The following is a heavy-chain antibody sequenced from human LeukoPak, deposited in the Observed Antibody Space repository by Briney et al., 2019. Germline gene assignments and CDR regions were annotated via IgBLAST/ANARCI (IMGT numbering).Heavy chain of an antibody. V-gene: IGHV3-23*01. D-gene: IGHD6-19*01. J-gene: IGHJ4*02. CDR2: ISGSGGST. Sequence: GSLRLSCAASGFTFSTYAMSWVRQAPGKGLEWVSAISGSGGSTYYADSVKGRFTISRDNSKNTLYLQMNSLRAEDTAVYYCAKAQYSSGWYGGPFDYWGQGTLVAVSS. CDR1: GFTFSTYA. CDR3: AKAQYSSGWYGGPFDY.